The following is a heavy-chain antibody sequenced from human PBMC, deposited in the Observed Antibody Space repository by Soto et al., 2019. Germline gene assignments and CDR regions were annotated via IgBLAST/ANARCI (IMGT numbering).Heavy chain of an antibody. CDR3: ARPGIAAAGTFGFDY. J-gene: IGHJ4*02. CDR2: IYPGDSYT. V-gene: IGHV5-51*01. Sequence: GESLKISCKGSGYNFINYWIAWVRQMPGKGLEWMGIIYPGDSYTRYRPSFQGQVTISADKSINTAYLQWSSLKASDTAMYYCARPGIAAAGTFGFDYWGQGTLVTSPQ. D-gene: IGHD6-13*01. CDR1: GYNFINYW.